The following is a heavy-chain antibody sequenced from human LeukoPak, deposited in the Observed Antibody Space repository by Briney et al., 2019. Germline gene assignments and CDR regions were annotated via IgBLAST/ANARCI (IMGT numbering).Heavy chain of an antibody. CDR2: IYSGGST. V-gene: IGHV3-53*04. D-gene: IGHD4-11*01. CDR1: GFTVSSNY. CDR3: ARVKTVTPFLYYFDY. Sequence: GGSLRLSCAASGFTVSSNYMSWVRQAPGKGLVWVSVIYSGGSTYYADSVKGRFTISRHNSKNTLYLQMNSLRAEDTAVYYCARVKTVTPFLYYFDYWGQGTLVTVSS. J-gene: IGHJ4*02.